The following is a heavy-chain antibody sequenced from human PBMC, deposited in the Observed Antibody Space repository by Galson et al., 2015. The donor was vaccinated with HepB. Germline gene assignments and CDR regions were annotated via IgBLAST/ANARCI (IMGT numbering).Heavy chain of an antibody. Sequence: CAISGDSVSSNSAAWNWIRQSPSRGLEWLGRTYYRSKWYNDYAVSVKSRITINPDTSKNQFSLQLNSVTPEDTAVYYCARDRYSSSWITGGAFDIWGQGTMVTVSS. D-gene: IGHD6-13*01. CDR3: ARDRYSSSWITGGAFDI. V-gene: IGHV6-1*01. CDR2: TYYRSKWYN. J-gene: IGHJ3*02. CDR1: GDSVSSNSAA.